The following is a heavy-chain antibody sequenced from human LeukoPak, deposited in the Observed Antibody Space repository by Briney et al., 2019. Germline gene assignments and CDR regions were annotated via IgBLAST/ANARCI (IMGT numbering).Heavy chain of an antibody. Sequence: ASVKVSCKASGYTFTGYYMHWVRQAPGQGLEWMGWINPNSGGTNYAQKFQGRATMTRDTSISTAYMELSRLRSDDTAVYYCARDYGSSGWGYYFDYWGQGTLVTVSS. V-gene: IGHV1-2*02. CDR1: GYTFTGYY. CDR2: INPNSGGT. J-gene: IGHJ4*02. D-gene: IGHD6-19*01. CDR3: ARDYGSSGWGYYFDY.